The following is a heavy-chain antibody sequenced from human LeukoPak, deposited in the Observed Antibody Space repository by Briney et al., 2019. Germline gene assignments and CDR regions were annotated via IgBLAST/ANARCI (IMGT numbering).Heavy chain of an antibody. CDR2: ISNYNGDT. J-gene: IGHJ4*02. Sequence: GASVKVSCNASGYTFNSYGFSWVRQAPGQGLEWVGWISNYNGDTRYAQKFQGRVTMTTDTSTRTSNMELRNLGSDDTAVYYCARALYSDSSGYYPGLDHWGQGTLVTVSS. CDR1: GYTFNSYG. D-gene: IGHD3-22*01. V-gene: IGHV1-18*01. CDR3: ARALYSDSSGYYPGLDH.